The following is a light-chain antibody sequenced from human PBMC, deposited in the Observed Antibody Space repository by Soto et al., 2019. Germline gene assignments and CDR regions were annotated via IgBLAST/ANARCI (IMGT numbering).Light chain of an antibody. CDR2: EGS. CDR3: CSYAGSSTSV. CDR1: SSDIGSYNL. Sequence: QSALTHPASVSGSPGQSITISCAGTSSDIGSYNLVSWYQHHPGKAPKLIIYEGSQRPSAVSDRFSGSESGNTASLTISGLQAEDEADYYCCSYAGSSTSVFGTGTKVTVL. V-gene: IGLV2-23*01. J-gene: IGLJ1*01.